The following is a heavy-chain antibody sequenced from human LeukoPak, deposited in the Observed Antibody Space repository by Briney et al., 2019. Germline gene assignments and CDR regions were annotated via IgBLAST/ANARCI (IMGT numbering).Heavy chain of an antibody. D-gene: IGHD3-10*01. CDR1: GFTFDDYA. CDR3: AKDYYGSGSYQSRASYYYYYYGMDV. J-gene: IGHJ6*02. V-gene: IGHV3-9*01. CDR2: ISWNSGSI. Sequence: GGSLRLSCAASGFTFDDYAMHWVRQDPGMGLERVSGISWNSGSIGYADSVKGRFTISRDNAKNSLYLQMNSLRAEDTALYYCAKDYYGSGSYQSRASYYYYYYGMDVWGQGTTVTVSS.